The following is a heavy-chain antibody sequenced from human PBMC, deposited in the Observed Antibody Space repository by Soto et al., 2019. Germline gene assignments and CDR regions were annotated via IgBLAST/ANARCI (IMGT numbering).Heavy chain of an antibody. Sequence: GGSLRLSCAASGFTFSSYAMSWVRQAPGKGLEWVSAISGSSGSTYYADSVKGRFTISRDNSKNTLYLQMNSLRAEDTAVYYCAKSKGPEQWQAVYYDYWGQGTLVTVSS. CDR2: ISGSSGST. V-gene: IGHV3-23*01. D-gene: IGHD6-19*01. CDR3: AKSKGPEQWQAVYYDY. J-gene: IGHJ4*02. CDR1: GFTFSSYA.